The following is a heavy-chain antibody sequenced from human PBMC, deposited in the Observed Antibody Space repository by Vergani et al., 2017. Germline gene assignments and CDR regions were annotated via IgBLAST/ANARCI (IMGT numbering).Heavy chain of an antibody. V-gene: IGHV3-30*04. CDR2: ISYDGSNE. J-gene: IGHJ6*03. D-gene: IGHD3-3*01. CDR1: GFTFTNHA. CDR3: ARGNFGSGYATHYMDV. Sequence: QVQLVESGGGVVQPGTSLRLSCAASGFTFTNHAMHWVRQAPGKGLEWVALISYDGSNEYYADSVKGRFTISRDNSKNTLFMQMSSLSGDDTAVYYCARGNFGSGYATHYMDVWGKGTTVTVSS.